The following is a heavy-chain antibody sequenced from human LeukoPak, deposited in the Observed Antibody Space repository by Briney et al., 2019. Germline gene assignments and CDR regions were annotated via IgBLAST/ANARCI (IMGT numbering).Heavy chain of an antibody. D-gene: IGHD2-2*01. CDR1: GYTFTSYG. Sequence: GASVKVSCKASGYTFTSYGISWVRQAPGQGLEWMGWISAYNGNTNYAQKLQGRVTMTTDTSTSTAYMELRSLRSDDTAVYYCAGCAVVPAPNWFDPWGQGTLVTVSS. CDR2: ISAYNGNT. V-gene: IGHV1-18*01. CDR3: AGCAVVPAPNWFDP. J-gene: IGHJ5*02.